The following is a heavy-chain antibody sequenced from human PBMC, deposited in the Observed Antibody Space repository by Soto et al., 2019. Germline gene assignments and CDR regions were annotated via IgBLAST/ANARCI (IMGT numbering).Heavy chain of an antibody. CDR2: IYSGGST. Sequence: GGSLRLSCAASGFTVSSNYMSWVRQAPGKGLEWVSVIYSGGSTYYADSVKGRFTISRDNSKNTLYLQMNSLRADDTAVYYCARDLSHTPESAFDIWGQGTMVTVSS. V-gene: IGHV3-53*01. D-gene: IGHD3-16*02. J-gene: IGHJ3*02. CDR1: GFTVSSNY. CDR3: ARDLSHTPESAFDI.